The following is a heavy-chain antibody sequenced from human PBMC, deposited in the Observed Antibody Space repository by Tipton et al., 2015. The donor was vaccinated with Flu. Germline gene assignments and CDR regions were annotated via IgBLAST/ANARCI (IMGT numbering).Heavy chain of an antibody. CDR3: VREDCLSTGCISVGGFDL. D-gene: IGHD2/OR15-2a*01. V-gene: IGHV3-33*01. Sequence: RSLRLSCAASGFSLSSYNMHWVRQAPGKGLEWVTMVWFDKDEENLADSVKGRFTVSRDRSKNLIYLHMNSPRTEDTAVYYCVREDCLSTGCISVGGFDLWGQGTLVTVSS. J-gene: IGHJ3*01. CDR2: VWFDKDEE. CDR1: GFSLSSYN.